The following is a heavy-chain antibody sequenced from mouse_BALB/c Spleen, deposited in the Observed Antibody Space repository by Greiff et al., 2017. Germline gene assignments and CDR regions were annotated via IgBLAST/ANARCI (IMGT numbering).Heavy chain of an antibody. V-gene: IGHV1-9*01. J-gene: IGHJ3*01. CDR1: GYTFSSYW. CDR3: ARLRQESWFAY. D-gene: IGHD3-2*02. Sequence: VKLQQSGAELMKPGASVKISCKATGYTFSSYWIEWVKQRPGHGLEWIGEILPGSGSTNYNEKFKGKATFTADTSSNTAYMQLSSLTSEDSAVYYCARLRQESWFAYWGQGTLVTVSA. CDR2: ILPGSGST.